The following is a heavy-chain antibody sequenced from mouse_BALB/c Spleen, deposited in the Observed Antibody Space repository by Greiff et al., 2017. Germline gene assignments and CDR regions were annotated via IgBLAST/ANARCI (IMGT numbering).Heavy chain of an antibody. J-gene: IGHJ4*01. CDR1: GFSLTSYG. D-gene: IGHD2-2*01. CDR2: IWSGGST. CDR3: ARKIYYGYYYAMDY. V-gene: IGHV2-4-1*01. Sequence: VQLHQSGPGLVQPSQSLSITCTVSGFSLTSYGVHWVRQSPGKGLEWLGVIWSGGSTDYNAAFISRLSISKDNSKSQVFFKMNSLQADDTAIYYCARKIYYGYYYAMDYWGQGTSVTVSS.